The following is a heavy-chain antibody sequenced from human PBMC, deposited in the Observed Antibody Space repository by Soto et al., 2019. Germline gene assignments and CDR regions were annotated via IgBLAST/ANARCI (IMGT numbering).Heavy chain of an antibody. CDR3: EKEWSSGMDV. CDR1: GFTFISYS. D-gene: IGHD2-15*01. V-gene: IGHV3-23*01. CDR2: ISGSAQTT. Sequence: GGSLRLSCSASGFTFISYSMSWVRQAPGKGLEWVSSISGSAQTTYYADSVKGHFTISRDNSKSTLYLQMNSMRAEDTPVYYCEKEWSSGMDVWGQGTTVTVSS. J-gene: IGHJ6*02.